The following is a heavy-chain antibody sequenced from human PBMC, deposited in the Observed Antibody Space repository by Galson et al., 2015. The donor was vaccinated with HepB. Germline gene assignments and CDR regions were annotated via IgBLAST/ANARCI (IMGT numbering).Heavy chain of an antibody. Sequence: SVKVSCKASGYTFTSYDINWVRQATGQGLEWMGWMNPNSGNTGYAQKFQGRVTMTRNTSISTAYMELSSLRSEDTAVYYCASQGYCTNGVCPDGYWFDPWGQGTLVTVSS. CDR1: GYTFTSYD. CDR3: ASQGYCTNGVCPDGYWFDP. V-gene: IGHV1-8*01. J-gene: IGHJ5*02. D-gene: IGHD2-8*01. CDR2: MNPNSGNT.